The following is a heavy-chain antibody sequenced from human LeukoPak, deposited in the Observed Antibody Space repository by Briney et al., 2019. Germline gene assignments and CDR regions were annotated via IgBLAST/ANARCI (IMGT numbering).Heavy chain of an antibody. CDR1: GFTFSSYA. V-gene: IGHV3-23*01. CDR3: AKDRVAAAGIGEFAF. CDR2: ITGSGATT. Sequence: GGSLRLSCAASGFTFSSYAMSWVRQAPGKGLEWVSGITGSGATTYYADSVKGRFTISRDNSKNTLYLQMNSLRAEDTAVYYCAKDRVAAAGIGEFAFWGQGTLVTVSS. J-gene: IGHJ4*02. D-gene: IGHD6-13*01.